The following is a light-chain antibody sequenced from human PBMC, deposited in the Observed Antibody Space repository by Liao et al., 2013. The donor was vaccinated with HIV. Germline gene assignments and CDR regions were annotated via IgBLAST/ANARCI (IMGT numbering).Light chain of an antibody. CDR3: QVWDSSSNHMI. CDR1: NIGSKS. V-gene: IGLV3-21*01. CDR2: HDS. J-gene: IGLJ2*01. Sequence: SYVLPQPPSVSVAPGKTARITCGGNNIGSKSVHWYQQKPGQAPVLVIHHDSDRPSGIPERFSGSNSGNTATLTISRVEXGDEADYYCQVWDSSSNHMIFGGGTKLTVL.